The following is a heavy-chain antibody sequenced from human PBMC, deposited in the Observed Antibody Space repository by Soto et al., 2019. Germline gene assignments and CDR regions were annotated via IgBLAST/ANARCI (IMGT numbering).Heavy chain of an antibody. CDR2: INPNSGGT. D-gene: IGHD6-6*01. Sequence: GSVKVSCKASGYTFTGYYMHWVRQAPGQGLEWMGWINPNSGGTNYAQKFQGWVTMTRDTSISTAYMELSRLRSDDTAVYYCARSGIAARPHYYGMDVWGQGTTVTVSS. V-gene: IGHV1-2*04. CDR1: GYTFTGYY. J-gene: IGHJ6*02. CDR3: ARSGIAARPHYYGMDV.